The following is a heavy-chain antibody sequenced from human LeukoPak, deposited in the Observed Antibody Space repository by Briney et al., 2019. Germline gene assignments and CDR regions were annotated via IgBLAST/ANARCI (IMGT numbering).Heavy chain of an antibody. CDR3: VKQPYGDHYYFDH. V-gene: IGHV3-23*01. CDR2: ISGSGGSA. J-gene: IGHJ4*02. CDR1: GFTFSSYA. D-gene: IGHD4-17*01. Sequence: GGSLRLPCAASGFTFSSYAMSWVRQAPGKGLKWVSAISGSGGSAYYADSVKGRFTISRDHSKNTLYLQMNSLRAEDTAVYYCVKQPYGDHYYFDHWGQGTLVTVSS.